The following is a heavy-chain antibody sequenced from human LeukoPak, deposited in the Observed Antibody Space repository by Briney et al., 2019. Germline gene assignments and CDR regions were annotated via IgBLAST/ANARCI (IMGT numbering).Heavy chain of an antibody. Sequence: SETLSLTCTVSGGSISSGGYYWSWIRQHPGKGLEWIGYIYYSGSTYYNPSLKSRVTISVDTSKNQFSLKLSSVTAADTAVYYCAREAGYGGKLNWFDPWGQGTLVTVSS. J-gene: IGHJ5*02. CDR3: AREAGYGGKLNWFDP. CDR1: GGSISSGGYY. CDR2: IYYSGST. D-gene: IGHD4-23*01. V-gene: IGHV4-31*03.